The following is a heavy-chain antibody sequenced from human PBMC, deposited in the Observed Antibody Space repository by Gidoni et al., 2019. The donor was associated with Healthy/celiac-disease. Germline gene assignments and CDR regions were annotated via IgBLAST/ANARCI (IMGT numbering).Heavy chain of an antibody. CDR1: GFTFSSYE. CDR3: ARKDYVWGSLD. Sequence: EVQLVESGGGLVQPGGSLRLSCAASGFTFSSYEMNWVRQAPGKGLECVSYISSSGSTIYYAGSVKGRFTISRDNAKNALYLQMNSLRAEDTAVYYCARKDYVWGSLDWGQGTLVTVSS. CDR2: ISSSGSTI. V-gene: IGHV3-48*03. J-gene: IGHJ4*02. D-gene: IGHD3-16*01.